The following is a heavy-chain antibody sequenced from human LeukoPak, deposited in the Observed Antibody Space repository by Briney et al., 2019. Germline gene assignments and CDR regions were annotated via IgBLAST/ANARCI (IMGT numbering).Heavy chain of an antibody. D-gene: IGHD6-19*01. CDR2: IKEDGSEK. V-gene: IGHV3-7*03. J-gene: IGHJ4*02. CDR1: GFTVSSNY. CDR3: ARDQYYSSSD. Sequence: PGGSLRLSCAASGFTVSSNYMSWVRQAPGMGLEWVANIKEDGSEKYYVDAVKGRFTISRDNAKKSLFLQMNSLRAEDTAVYYCARDQYYSSSDWGQGTLVTVSS.